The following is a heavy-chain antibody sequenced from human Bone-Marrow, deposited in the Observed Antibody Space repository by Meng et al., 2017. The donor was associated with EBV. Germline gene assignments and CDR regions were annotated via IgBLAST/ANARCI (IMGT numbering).Heavy chain of an antibody. CDR2: IHHSGGT. V-gene: IGHV4-4*02. D-gene: IGHD2-15*01. J-gene: IGHJ4*02. CDR1: RGFITSGDW. Sequence: HVQLQESGPGLVRPSGTLSLTCAVSRGFITSGDWWSWVSQSPGKGLEWIGEIHHSGGTSYNPSLKSRVTISLDMSKDQFSLRLSSVTAADTAVYFCARAGYHRPASEYWGQGTLVTVSS. CDR3: ARAGYHRPASEY.